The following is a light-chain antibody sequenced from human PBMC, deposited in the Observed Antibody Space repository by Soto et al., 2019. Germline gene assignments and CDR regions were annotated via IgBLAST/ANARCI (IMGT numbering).Light chain of an antibody. V-gene: IGKV3-20*01. CDR1: QSVSSSY. J-gene: IGKJ1*01. Sequence: EIVLTQSPGTLSLSPGERATLSCRASQSVSSSYLAWYQQKPGQAPRLLIYGASGRATGIPDRFSGSGSGTDFTLTISRLEPEDFAVYYCQQYGSSPPTTFGQGTKVEIK. CDR3: QQYGSSPPTT. CDR2: GAS.